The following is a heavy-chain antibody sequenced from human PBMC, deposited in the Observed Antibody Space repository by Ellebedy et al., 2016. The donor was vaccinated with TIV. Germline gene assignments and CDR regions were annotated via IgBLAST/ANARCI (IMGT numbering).Heavy chain of an antibody. CDR2: VNPDSGGT. CDR3: ARVLRATSGMDV. V-gene: IGHV1-2*02. J-gene: IGHJ6*02. Sequence: ASVKVSYKASGYTFTANYIHWVRHAPGHGLEWMGWVNPDSGGTNFAQKFQGRVTMTRDTSVNTSYMELSRLQSDDTAVYYCARVLRATSGMDVWGQGTTVIVS. CDR1: GYTFTANY. D-gene: IGHD4/OR15-4a*01.